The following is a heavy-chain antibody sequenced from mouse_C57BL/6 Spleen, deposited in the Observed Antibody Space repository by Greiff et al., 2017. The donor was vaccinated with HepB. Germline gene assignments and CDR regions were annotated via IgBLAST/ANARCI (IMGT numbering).Heavy chain of an antibody. V-gene: IGHV1-81*01. CDR3: AREDRYAMDY. J-gene: IGHJ4*01. Sequence: VQRVESGAELARPGASVKLSCKASGYTFTSYGISWVKQRTGQGLEWIGEIYPRSGNTYYNEKFKGKATLTADKSSSTAYMELRSLTSEDSAVYFCAREDRYAMDYWGQGTSVTVSS. CDR1: GYTFTSYG. D-gene: IGHD3-3*01. CDR2: IYPRSGNT.